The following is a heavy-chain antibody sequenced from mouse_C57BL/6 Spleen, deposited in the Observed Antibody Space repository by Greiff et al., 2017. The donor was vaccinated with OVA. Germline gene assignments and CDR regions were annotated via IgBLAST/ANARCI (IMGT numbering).Heavy chain of an antibody. J-gene: IGHJ3*01. V-gene: IGHV1-26*01. D-gene: IGHD2-5*01. CDR2: INPNNGGT. CDR3: ARAGNSNYGFAY. Sequence: VQLQQSGPELVKPGASVKISCKASGYTFTDYYMNWVKQSHGKSLEWIGDINPNNGGTSYNQKFKGKATLTVDKSSSTAYMELRSLTSEDSAVYYCARAGNSNYGFAYWGQGTLVTVSA. CDR1: GYTFTDYY.